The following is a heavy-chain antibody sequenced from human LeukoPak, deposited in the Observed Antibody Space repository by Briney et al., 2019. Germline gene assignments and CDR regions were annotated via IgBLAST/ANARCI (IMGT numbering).Heavy chain of an antibody. CDR3: ARGLSSIAVAVNTFDY. J-gene: IGHJ4*02. V-gene: IGHV4-34*01. D-gene: IGHD6-19*01. Sequence: PSETLSLTCAVYGGSFSGYYWSWIRQPPGKGLEWIGEINHSGSTNYNPSLKSRVTISVDTSKNQFSLKLSSVTAADTAVYYCARGLSSIAVAVNTFDYWGQGTLVTVSS. CDR2: INHSGST. CDR1: GGSFSGYY.